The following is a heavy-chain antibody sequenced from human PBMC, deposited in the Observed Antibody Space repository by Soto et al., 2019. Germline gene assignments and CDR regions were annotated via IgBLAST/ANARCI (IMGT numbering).Heavy chain of an antibody. J-gene: IGHJ3*01. D-gene: IGHD4-17*01. CDR1: GFTVSSNY. Sequence: PGGSLRLSCAASGFTVSSNYMTWVRQAPGKGLEWVSVLYGDGDTFYADSVKGRFTISRDNSKNTVYLQLNSLRAEDTAVYYCATTVTRLIAFDVWGQGTMVAVSS. CDR2: LYGDGDT. CDR3: ATTVTRLIAFDV. V-gene: IGHV3-53*01.